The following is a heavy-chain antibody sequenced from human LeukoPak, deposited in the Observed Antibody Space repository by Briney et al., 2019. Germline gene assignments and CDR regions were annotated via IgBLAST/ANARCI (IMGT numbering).Heavy chain of an antibody. CDR2: INTNTGNP. J-gene: IGHJ1*01. D-gene: IGHD5-18*01. CDR1: GYTFTSYA. V-gene: IGHV7-4-1*04. CDR3: ARAPTRGYSYVYFQH. Sequence: ASVKVSCKASGYTFTSYAMNWVRQAPGQGLEWMGWINTNTGNPTYAQGFTGRFVFSLDTSVSMAYLQISSLKAEDTAVYYCARAPTRGYSYVYFQHWGQGTLVTVSS.